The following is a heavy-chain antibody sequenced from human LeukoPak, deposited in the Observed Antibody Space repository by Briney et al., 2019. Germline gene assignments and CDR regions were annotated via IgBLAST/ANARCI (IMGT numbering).Heavy chain of an antibody. V-gene: IGHV4-59*01. CDR2: IYYSGST. Sequence: PSETLSLTCTVSGGSISSYYWSWIRQPPGKGLEWIGYIYYSGSTNYNPSLKSRVTISVDTSKNQFSLKLSSVTAADTAVYYCARSPRRGYFDYWGQGTLVTVSS. CDR1: GGSISSYY. J-gene: IGHJ4*02. CDR3: ARSPRRGYFDY. D-gene: IGHD1-14*01.